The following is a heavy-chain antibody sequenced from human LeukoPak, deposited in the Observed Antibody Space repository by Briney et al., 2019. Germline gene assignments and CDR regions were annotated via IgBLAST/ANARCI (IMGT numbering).Heavy chain of an antibody. Sequence: SETLSLTCTLSGGSISTYYWSCIWQPPGKGLEWIGYIYHSGSTNYNPSLKSRVTISVDTSKNQFSLKLSSVTAADTAVYYCARGGGYASPIGYWGQGALVTVSS. CDR2: IYHSGST. J-gene: IGHJ4*02. D-gene: IGHD5-12*01. CDR3: ARGGGYASPIGY. V-gene: IGHV4-59*01. CDR1: GGSISTYY.